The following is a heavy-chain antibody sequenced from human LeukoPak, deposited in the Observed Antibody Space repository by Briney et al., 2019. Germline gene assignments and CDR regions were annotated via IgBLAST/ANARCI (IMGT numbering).Heavy chain of an antibody. V-gene: IGHV3-72*01. D-gene: IGHD6-19*01. CDR2: SRSKANSYST. J-gene: IGHJ4*02. Sequence: GGSLRLSCAASGFTFSDHYMDWVRQAPGKGLEWVGRSRSKANSYSTEYAASVKGRFTISRDDSTSIAYLQMNSLTTEDTAVYYCSRGSGWLSVYWGQGTLVTVS. CDR1: GFTFSDHY. CDR3: SRGSGWLSVY.